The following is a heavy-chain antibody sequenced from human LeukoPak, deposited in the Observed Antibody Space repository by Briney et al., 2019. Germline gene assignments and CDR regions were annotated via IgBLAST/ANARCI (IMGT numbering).Heavy chain of an antibody. D-gene: IGHD5/OR15-5a*01. V-gene: IGHV3-13*01. CDR2: IGITGDT. J-gene: IGHJ3*02. CDR3: IRGGIQVSGIDAFDI. CDR1: GFTFSSYD. Sequence: GGSLRLSCAASGFTFSSYDMPWVRQAPGRGLEWVSAIGITGDTYYPDSVKGRFTISRENAKNSMYLQMNSLKDGDTAVYYCIRGGIQVSGIDAFDIWGQGTMVTVSS.